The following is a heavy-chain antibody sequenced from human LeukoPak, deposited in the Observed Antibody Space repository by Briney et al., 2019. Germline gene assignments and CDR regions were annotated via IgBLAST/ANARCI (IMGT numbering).Heavy chain of an antibody. CDR3: ARRPSAQSSFDI. V-gene: IGHV4-59*08. D-gene: IGHD6-6*01. J-gene: IGHJ4*02. CDR2: IFYSGST. CDR1: GGSINTYY. Sequence: SETLSLTCIVSGGSINTYYWSWIRQSPRKVLEWIGYIFYSGSTNYNPSLKGRVTISVDTSNNLFSLKLSSVTAADTAIYYCARRPSAQSSFDIWGQGTLVTVSS.